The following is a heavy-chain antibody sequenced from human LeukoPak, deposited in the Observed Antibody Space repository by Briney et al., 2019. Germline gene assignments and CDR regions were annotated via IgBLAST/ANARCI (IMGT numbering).Heavy chain of an antibody. D-gene: IGHD3-22*01. Sequence: GGSLRLSCAASGFTFSSYGMHWVRQAPGKGLEWVAFIRYDGSNKYYADSVKGRFTISRDNAKNSLYLQMNSLRAEDTAVYYCALSILTMTVASFDYWGQGTLVTVSS. CDR1: GFTFSSYG. CDR3: ALSILTMTVASFDY. V-gene: IGHV3-30*02. J-gene: IGHJ4*02. CDR2: IRYDGSNK.